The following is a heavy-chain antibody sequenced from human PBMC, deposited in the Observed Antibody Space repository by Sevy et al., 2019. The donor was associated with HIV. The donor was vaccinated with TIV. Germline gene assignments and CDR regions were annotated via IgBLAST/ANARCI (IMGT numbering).Heavy chain of an antibody. V-gene: IGHV3-15*01. CDR3: AKYSNLGFFDY. D-gene: IGHD6-13*01. Sequence: GGSLRLSCAASGLTFTNAWMSWVRQTPGKGLEWVGLIKSKADGGTTDYAAPAKGRFTISKADSRKMLFLQMDSLKTEDTAVYYCAKYSNLGFFDYWGQGTLVTVSS. CDR2: IKSKADGGTT. J-gene: IGHJ4*02. CDR1: GLTFTNAW.